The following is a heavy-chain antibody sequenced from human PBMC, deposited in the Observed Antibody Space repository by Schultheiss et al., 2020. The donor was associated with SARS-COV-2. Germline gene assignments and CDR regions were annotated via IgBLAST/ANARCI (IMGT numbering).Heavy chain of an antibody. V-gene: IGHV4-31*11. D-gene: IGHD2-2*01. Sequence: SQTLSLTCAVYGGSFSAYYWSWIRQHPGKGLEWIGYIYYSGSTYYNPSLKSRVTISVDTSKNQFSLKLSSVTAADTAVYYCAREPRYCSSTSCYLWFDPWGQGTLVTVSS. CDR2: IYYSGST. CDR3: AREPRYCSSTSCYLWFDP. J-gene: IGHJ5*02. CDR1: GGSFSAYY.